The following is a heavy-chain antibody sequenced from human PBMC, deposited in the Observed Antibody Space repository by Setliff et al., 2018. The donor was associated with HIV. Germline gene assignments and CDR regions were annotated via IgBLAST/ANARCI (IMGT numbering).Heavy chain of an antibody. D-gene: IGHD3-10*01. CDR1: GFTFSSYA. CDR3: ARDQGYYYGSGSPLAFDI. J-gene: IGHJ3*02. CDR2: ISSNGGST. Sequence: GGSLRLSCAASGFTFSSYAMHWVRQAPGKGLEYVSAISSNGGSTYYANSVKGRFTISRDNSKNTLYLQMGSLRAEDMAVYYCARDQGYYYGSGSPLAFDIWGRGTMVTVSS. V-gene: IGHV3-64*01.